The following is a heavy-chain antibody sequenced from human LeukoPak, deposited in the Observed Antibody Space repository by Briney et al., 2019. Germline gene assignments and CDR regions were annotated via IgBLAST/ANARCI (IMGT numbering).Heavy chain of an antibody. D-gene: IGHD3-9*01. J-gene: IGHJ4*02. CDR3: ARDRTIFFPEYYFDY. CDR1: GFTFSSYA. CDR2: ISYDGSNK. V-gene: IGHV3-30*01. Sequence: PGGSLRLSCAASGFTFSSYAMHWVRQAPGKGLEGVAVISYDGSNKYYADSVKGRFTISRDNSKNTLYLQMNSLRAEDTAVYYCARDRTIFFPEYYFDYWGQGTLVTVSS.